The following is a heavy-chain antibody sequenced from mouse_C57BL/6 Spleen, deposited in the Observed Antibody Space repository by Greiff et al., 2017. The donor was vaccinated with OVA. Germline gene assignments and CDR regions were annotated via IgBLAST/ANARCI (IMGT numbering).Heavy chain of an antibody. V-gene: IGHV1-9*01. Sequence: QVQLQQSGAELMKPGASVKLSCKATGYTFTGYWIEWVKQRPGHGLEWIGEILPGSGSTNYNEKFKGKATFAADKSSNTAYMQLSSLTTEDSAIYSCSRRLTCAWFAYWGQGTLVTVSA. CDR1: GYTFTGYW. CDR3: SRRLTCAWFAY. CDR2: ILPGSGST. J-gene: IGHJ3*01. D-gene: IGHD1-2*01.